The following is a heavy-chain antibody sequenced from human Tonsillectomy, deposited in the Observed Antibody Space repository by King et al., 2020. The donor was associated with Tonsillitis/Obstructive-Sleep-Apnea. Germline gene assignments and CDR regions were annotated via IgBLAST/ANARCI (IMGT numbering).Heavy chain of an antibody. CDR1: GVSFSGYY. CDR2: INHSGST. J-gene: IGHJ6*03. D-gene: IGHD2-8*01. CDR3: ARSNDYMDV. Sequence: VQLQQWGAGLLKPSETLSLTCAVYGVSFSGYYWSWLRQPPGKGLEWIGEINHSGSTNYNPSLKSRVTISVDTSKNHFSLRLSSVTAADTAVYYCARSNDYMDVWGKGTTVTVSS. V-gene: IGHV4-34*01.